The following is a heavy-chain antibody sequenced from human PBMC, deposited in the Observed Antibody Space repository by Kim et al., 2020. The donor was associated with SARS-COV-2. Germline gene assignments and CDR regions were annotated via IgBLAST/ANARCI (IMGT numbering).Heavy chain of an antibody. CDR3: GDGIVGATGWFDP. CDR2: IYSSGST. J-gene: IGHJ5*02. Sequence: GGSLRLSCAASGFTVSSNYMSWVRQAPGKGLEWVSVIYSSGSTYYADAVKRRFTISRNNSKNTLYLQMNSLRAEDTAVYYCGDGIVGATGWFDPWGQGTLVTVSS. D-gene: IGHD1-26*01. CDR1: GFTVSSNY. V-gene: IGHV3-66*02.